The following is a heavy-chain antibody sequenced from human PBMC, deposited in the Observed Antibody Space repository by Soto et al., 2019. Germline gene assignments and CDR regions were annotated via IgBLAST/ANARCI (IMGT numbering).Heavy chain of an antibody. CDR1: GYTFTSYY. CDR3: ARVWRGWFGGDYYYYGMDV. Sequence: ASVKVSCKASGYTFTSYYMHWVRQAPGQGLEWMGIINPSGGSTSYAQKFQGRVTMTRDTSTSTVYMELCSLRSEDTAVYYCARVWRGWFGGDYYYYGMDVWGQGTTVTVSS. D-gene: IGHD3-10*01. CDR2: INPSGGST. V-gene: IGHV1-46*03. J-gene: IGHJ6*02.